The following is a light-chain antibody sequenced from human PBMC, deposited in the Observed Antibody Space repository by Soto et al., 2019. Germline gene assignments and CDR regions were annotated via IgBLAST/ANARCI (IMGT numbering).Light chain of an antibody. CDR1: QSVSSD. CDR2: GAS. CDR3: QQYSIWRT. V-gene: IGKV3-15*01. Sequence: ELVITQSPATLSVSPGDRATLSCRASQSVSSDLAWYQQKAGQAPRLLIYGASTRATGIPARFSGSGSGTEFTLTISSLQSEDFAVYYCQQYSIWRTFGQGTKVDI. J-gene: IGKJ1*01.